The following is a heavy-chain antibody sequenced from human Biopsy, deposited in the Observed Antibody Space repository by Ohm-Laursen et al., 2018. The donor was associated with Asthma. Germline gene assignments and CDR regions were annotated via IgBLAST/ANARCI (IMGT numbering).Heavy chain of an antibody. CDR3: ASELGIGY. D-gene: IGHD7-27*01. CDR1: GFTFSYYY. Sequence: SLRLSCSASGFTFSYYYMHWVRQAPGKGLVWVSNIKSDGSSTSYADSVKGRFTISRDNAKHTVYLQMNNLRAEDTAVYYCASELGIGYWGQGILVTVSS. CDR2: IKSDGSST. V-gene: IGHV3-74*01. J-gene: IGHJ4*02.